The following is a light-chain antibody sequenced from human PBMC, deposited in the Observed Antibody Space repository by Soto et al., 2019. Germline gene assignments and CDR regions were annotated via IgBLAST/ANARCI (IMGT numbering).Light chain of an antibody. CDR1: KLEKKF. Sequence: SYELTQPPSVSVSPGQTATITCSGDKLEKKFVCWYQQRPGQSPVLVIYQDDKRPPGIPERFSGSNSGNTATLTIGGTQAVDEAAYYCQAWDTTTYVFGTGTKVTVL. CDR2: QDD. J-gene: IGLJ1*01. CDR3: QAWDTTTYV. V-gene: IGLV3-1*01.